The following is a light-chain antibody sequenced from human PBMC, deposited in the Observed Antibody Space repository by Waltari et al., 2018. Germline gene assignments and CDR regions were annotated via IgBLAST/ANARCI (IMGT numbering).Light chain of an antibody. CDR2: EAS. V-gene: IGKV3-20*01. CDR1: QSVSRH. CDR3: QKYGTLPAT. Sequence: EIVLTQSPGTLSLSPGERATLSCRASQSVSRHLAWYQQKPGQAPRLLIYEASRRATGIPDRFSGSGSGTDFTLTISRLEPEDFAVYYCQKYGTLPATFGQGTKVEIK. J-gene: IGKJ1*01.